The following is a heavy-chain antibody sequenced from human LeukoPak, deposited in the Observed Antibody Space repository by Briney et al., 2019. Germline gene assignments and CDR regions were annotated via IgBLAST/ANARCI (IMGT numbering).Heavy chain of an antibody. CDR1: GGSFSGYY. D-gene: IGHD3-22*01. V-gene: IGHV4-34*01. Sequence: PSETLSLTCAVYGGSFSGYYWRWIRQPPGKGLEWIGEINHSGSTNYNPSLKSRVTISVDTSKNQFSLKLSSVTAADTAVYYCARDLYDSTGAFDIWGQGTMTTVSS. CDR2: INHSGST. J-gene: IGHJ3*02. CDR3: ARDLYDSTGAFDI.